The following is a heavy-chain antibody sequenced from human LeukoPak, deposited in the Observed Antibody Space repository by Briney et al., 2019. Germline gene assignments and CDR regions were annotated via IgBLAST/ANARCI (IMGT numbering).Heavy chain of an antibody. CDR3: TRNSGWYGLS. V-gene: IGHV3-23*01. CDR1: EFTFSSYW. CDR2: IDYDGGSG. D-gene: IGHD6-19*01. J-gene: IGHJ1*01. Sequence: GGSLRLSCAASEFTFSSYWMSWVRQAPGKGLEWVSSIDYDGGSGHYADSVKGRFTISRDNSNNTLFLHLNSLRGEDTAVYYCTRNSGWYGLSWGQGTLVTVSS.